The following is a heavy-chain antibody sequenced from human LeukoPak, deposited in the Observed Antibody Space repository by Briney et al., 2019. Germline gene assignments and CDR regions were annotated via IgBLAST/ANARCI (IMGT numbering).Heavy chain of an antibody. CDR3: ARLLGGSYSNYFDY. J-gene: IGHJ4*02. D-gene: IGHD1-26*01. CDR1: GYTFTGYY. Sequence: ASVKVSCKASGYTFTGYYMHWVRQAPGQGLEWMGWINPNSGGTNYAQKFQGRVTMTRDTSISTAYMELSRLRSDDTAVYYCARLLGGSYSNYFDYRGQGTLVTVSS. CDR2: INPNSGGT. V-gene: IGHV1-2*02.